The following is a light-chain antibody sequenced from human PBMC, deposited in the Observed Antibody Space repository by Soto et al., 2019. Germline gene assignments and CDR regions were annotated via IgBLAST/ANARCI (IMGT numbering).Light chain of an antibody. CDR3: RQLNGYVALT. J-gene: IGKJ4*01. Sequence: EIVMTQSPATLSVSPGERATLSCRASQSVGSNLAAYQQTPGQAPRLLIYGASTRATGIPARFSGSGSGTKFTLPISSLQSADFATYYCRQLNGYVALTFGGGTKVDIK. CDR2: GAS. CDR1: QSVGSN. V-gene: IGKV3-15*01.